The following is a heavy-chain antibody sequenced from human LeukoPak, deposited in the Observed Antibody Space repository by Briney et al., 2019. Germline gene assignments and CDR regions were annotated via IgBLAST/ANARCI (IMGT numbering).Heavy chain of an antibody. CDR1: GFTFSSYA. V-gene: IGHV3-23*01. CDR2: ISGSGGST. Sequence: GGSLRLSCAASGFTFSSYAMSWVRQAPGKGLEWVSAISGSGGSTYYADSVKGRFTISRDNSKNTLYLQMNSLSAEDTAVYYCAKDGLTFGGVIVAYEPYWGQGTLLTVSS. J-gene: IGHJ4*02. D-gene: IGHD3-16*02. CDR3: AKDGLTFGGVIVAYEPY.